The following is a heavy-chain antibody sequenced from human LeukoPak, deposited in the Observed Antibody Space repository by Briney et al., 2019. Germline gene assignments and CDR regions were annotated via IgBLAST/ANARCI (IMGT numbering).Heavy chain of an antibody. CDR3: ARDHDILTGYQPNWFDP. V-gene: IGHV1-2*02. D-gene: IGHD3-9*01. Sequence: ASVKVSCKASGYTFTGYYTHWVRQAPGQGLEWMGWINPNSGGTNYAQKFQGRVTMTRDTSTSTVYMELSSLRSEDTAVYYCARDHDILTGYQPNWFDPWGQGTLVTVSS. J-gene: IGHJ5*02. CDR1: GYTFTGYY. CDR2: INPNSGGT.